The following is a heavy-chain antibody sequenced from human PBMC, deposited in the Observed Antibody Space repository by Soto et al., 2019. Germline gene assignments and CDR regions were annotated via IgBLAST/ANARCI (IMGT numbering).Heavy chain of an antibody. CDR2: IIPIFGTA. Sequence: QVQLVQSGAEVKKPGSSVKVSCKASGGTFSSYAISWVRQAPGQGLERMGGIIPIFGTANYAQKFQGRVTITADESTSTAYMELSSLRSEDTAVYYCARVVIAARPKDYYYYGMDVWGQGTTVTVSS. D-gene: IGHD6-6*01. J-gene: IGHJ6*02. CDR3: ARVVIAARPKDYYYYGMDV. V-gene: IGHV1-69*01. CDR1: GGTFSSYA.